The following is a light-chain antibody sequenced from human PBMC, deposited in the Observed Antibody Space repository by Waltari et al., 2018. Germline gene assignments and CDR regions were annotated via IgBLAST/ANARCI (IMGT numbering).Light chain of an antibody. CDR2: QIS. CDR3: MQGTHWPWT. V-gene: IGKV2-30*02. Sequence: DVVMTQSPLSLPVTLGQPASISRPASQSLVHSDGDTSLTWFLQRPGQSPRRLIYQISKRDSGVPDRFSGSGSVTHFTLKISRVEAEDVGLYYCMQGTHWPWTFGPGTKVEIK. CDR1: QSLVHSDGDTS. J-gene: IGKJ1*01.